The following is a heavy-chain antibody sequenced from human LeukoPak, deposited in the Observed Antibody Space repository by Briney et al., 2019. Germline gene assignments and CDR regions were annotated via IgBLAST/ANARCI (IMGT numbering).Heavy chain of an antibody. CDR2: ISYDGSIK. J-gene: IGHJ4*02. V-gene: IGHV3-30-3*01. D-gene: IGHD3-22*01. CDR3: ARQYYDSSGYFDY. Sequence: PGRSLRLSCAASGFTFSSYAMHWVRQAPGKGLEWVAVISYDGSIKYHADSVKGRFTISRDNSKNKLDLQMDSLRAEDTAVYYCARQYYDSSGYFDYWGRGTLVTVSS. CDR1: GFTFSSYA.